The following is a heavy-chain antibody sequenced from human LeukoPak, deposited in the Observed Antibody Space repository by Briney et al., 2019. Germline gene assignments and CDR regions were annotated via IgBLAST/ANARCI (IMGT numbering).Heavy chain of an antibody. CDR3: AKDSGGVLALDY. CDR2: ISYDGSNK. Sequence: GGSLRLSCAASGFTFSSYGMHWVRQAPGKGLEWVAVISYDGSNKYYADSVKGRFTISRDNSKNTLYLQMNSLRAEDTAVYYCAKDSGGVLALDYWGQGTLVTVSS. V-gene: IGHV3-30*18. J-gene: IGHJ4*02. CDR1: GFTFSSYG. D-gene: IGHD3-10*01.